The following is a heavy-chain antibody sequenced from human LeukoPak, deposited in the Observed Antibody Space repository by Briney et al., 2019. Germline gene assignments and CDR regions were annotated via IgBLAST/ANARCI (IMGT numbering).Heavy chain of an antibody. Sequence: GGSLRLSCAASGFTFGSYAMIWVRQAPGKGLEWVSAISGSGGSTYYADSVKGRFTISRDNSKKTVYLQMDGLRADDTAVYYCAYSASGYSYGLVDYWGQGTLVTVSS. CDR3: AYSASGYSYGLVDY. V-gene: IGHV3-23*01. CDR2: ISGSGGST. J-gene: IGHJ4*02. CDR1: GFTFGSYA. D-gene: IGHD5-18*01.